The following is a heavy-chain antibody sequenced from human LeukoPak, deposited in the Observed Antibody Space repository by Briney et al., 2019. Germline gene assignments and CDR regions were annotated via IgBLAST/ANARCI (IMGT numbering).Heavy chain of an antibody. Sequence: ASVKVSCKASGYSFTGYFIHWVRQAPGQGLEGMGCIDTNSGDTKYAQKFQGRVSMPTDTSTRTAYMELSRLRSDDTAVYFCARSGSTGYSLDYWGQGTLVTASS. CDR2: IDTNSGDT. D-gene: IGHD3-22*01. CDR1: GYSFTGYF. V-gene: IGHV1-2*02. CDR3: ARSGSTGYSLDY. J-gene: IGHJ4*02.